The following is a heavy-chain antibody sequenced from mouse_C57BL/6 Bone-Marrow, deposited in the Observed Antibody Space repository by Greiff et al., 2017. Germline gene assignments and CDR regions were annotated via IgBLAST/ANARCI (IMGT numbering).Heavy chain of an antibody. CDR2: ISYDGSN. CDR3: ARGIDYGLSDYAMDY. D-gene: IGHD1-1*02. J-gene: IGHJ4*01. V-gene: IGHV3-6*01. CDR1: GYSITSGYY. Sequence: QSGPGLVKPSQSLSLTCSVTGYSITSGYYWNWIRQLPGNKLEWMGYISYDGSNNYNPSLKNRISFTRDTSKNQFFLKLNSGTTEDRATYYCARGIDYGLSDYAMDYWGQGTSVTVSS.